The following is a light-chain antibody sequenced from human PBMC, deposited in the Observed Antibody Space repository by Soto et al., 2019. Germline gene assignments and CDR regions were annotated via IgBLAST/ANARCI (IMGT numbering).Light chain of an antibody. CDR2: DAS. CDR3: QQRSNWPLT. CDR1: QSVSSY. J-gene: IGKJ4*01. Sequence: EIVLTHSQATLALSPCERATLSCSAGQSVSSYLAWYQQKPGQAPRLLIYDASNRATGIPARVSGSGSGTDFTLTISSLEPEDCAVYYCQQRSNWPLTFGGGTKVDIK. V-gene: IGKV3-11*01.